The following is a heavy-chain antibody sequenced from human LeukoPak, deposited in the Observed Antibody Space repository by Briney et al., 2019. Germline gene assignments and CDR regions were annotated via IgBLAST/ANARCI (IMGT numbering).Heavy chain of an antibody. CDR3: ARGQWLPVFDF. J-gene: IGHJ4*01. D-gene: IGHD3-22*01. V-gene: IGHV4-59*07. CDR2: IYHSGST. Sequence: SDTLSLTCSVSGGFNTHYYWTWIRQPPGKELEWIGYIYHSGSTKYNPSLKSRVTISVDTSKNHFSLKLSSVTAADTAVYYCARGQWLPVFDFWGQEPWSPSPQ. CDR1: GGFNTHYY.